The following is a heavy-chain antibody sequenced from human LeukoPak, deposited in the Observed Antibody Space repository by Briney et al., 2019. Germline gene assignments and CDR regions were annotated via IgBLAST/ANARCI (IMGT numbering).Heavy chain of an antibody. CDR3: ARGSWYGEGNYFDY. J-gene: IGHJ4*02. D-gene: IGHD3-10*01. V-gene: IGHV3-7*01. CDR2: IKQDGSEK. CDR1: GFTFSNYA. Sequence: GGSLRLSCVASGFTFSNYAMNWVRQAPGKGLEWVANIKQDGSEKYYVDSVKGRFTISRDNAKNSLYLQMNSLRVEDTAVYYCARGSWYGEGNYFDYWGQGTLVTVSS.